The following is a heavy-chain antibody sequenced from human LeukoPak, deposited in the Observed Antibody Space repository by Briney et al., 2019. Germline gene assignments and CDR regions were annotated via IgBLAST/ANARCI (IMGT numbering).Heavy chain of an antibody. D-gene: IGHD6-19*01. Sequence: GASVKVSCKASGYTFTGYYMHWVRQAPGQGLEWMGWINPNSGGTNYAQKFQGRVTMTRDTSISTAYMELSRLRSDDTAVYYCARDSGWYEHWFDPWGQGTLVTVSS. CDR1: GYTFTGYY. J-gene: IGHJ5*02. CDR3: ARDSGWYEHWFDP. V-gene: IGHV1-2*02. CDR2: INPNSGGT.